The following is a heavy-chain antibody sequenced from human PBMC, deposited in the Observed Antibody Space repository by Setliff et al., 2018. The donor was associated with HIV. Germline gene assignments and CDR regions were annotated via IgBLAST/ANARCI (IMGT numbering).Heavy chain of an antibody. CDR2: IKEDGSEK. D-gene: IGHD2-8*02. J-gene: IGHJ4*02. V-gene: IGHV3-7*01. CDR1: GFTFSSYW. CDR3: ARLVVLVPGHMEYYDY. Sequence: GGSLRLSCIASGFTFSSYWMTWVRQAPGKGPECVANIKEDGSEKYYLGSVRGRFTISRDNAKNLVYLQTSSLRAEDTAVYYCARLVVLVPGHMEYYDYWGQGSLVTVSS.